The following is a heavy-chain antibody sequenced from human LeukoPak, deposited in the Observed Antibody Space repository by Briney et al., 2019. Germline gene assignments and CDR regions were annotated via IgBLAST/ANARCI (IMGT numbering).Heavy chain of an antibody. D-gene: IGHD3-10*01. CDR1: GLNFNSHT. CDR2: ISSDSNSI. J-gene: IGHJ6*02. Sequence: GGSLRLSCVASGLNFNSHTMKWVRQAPGKGLEWVSSISSDSNSIYHADSVKGRFAISKDNAKNSLYLQMNSLRAEDTAVYYCARMEKFYYGSGGFSPPLMDVWGQGTTVIVSS. V-gene: IGHV3-21*01. CDR3: ARMEKFYYGSGGFSPPLMDV.